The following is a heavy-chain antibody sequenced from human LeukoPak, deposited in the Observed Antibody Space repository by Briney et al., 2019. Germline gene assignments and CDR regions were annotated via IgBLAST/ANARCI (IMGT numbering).Heavy chain of an antibody. CDR1: GGTFSSYD. V-gene: IGHV1-69*06. Sequence: SVKVSCKASGGTFSSYDISWVRQAPGQGLEWMGGIIPMFGTANYAQKFQGRVTISADKSTSTAYMELSSLRSEDTAVYYCASGRTDIVVVPATLQNYFFDYWGQGTLVTVSS. D-gene: IGHD2-2*01. J-gene: IGHJ4*02. CDR2: IIPMFGTA. CDR3: ASGRTDIVVVPATLQNYFFDY.